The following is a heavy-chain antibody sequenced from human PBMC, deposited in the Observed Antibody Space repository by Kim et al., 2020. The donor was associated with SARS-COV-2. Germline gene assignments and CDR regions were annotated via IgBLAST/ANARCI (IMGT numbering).Heavy chain of an antibody. CDR1: GGSISSGGYY. CDR2: IYYSGST. J-gene: IGHJ6*02. V-gene: IGHV4-31*03. D-gene: IGHD3-3*01. Sequence: SETLSLTCTVSGGSISSGGYYWSWLRQHPGKGLEWFGYIYYSGSTYYNPSLKTRVTLSVDTSKSQFSLKLSSVTAAATAVYYCARGITIFGVGTNGMDVWGQGTTVTVSS. CDR3: ARGITIFGVGTNGMDV.